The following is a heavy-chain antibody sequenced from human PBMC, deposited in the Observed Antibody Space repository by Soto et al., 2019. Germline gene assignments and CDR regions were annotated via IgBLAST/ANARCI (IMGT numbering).Heavy chain of an antibody. CDR3: ASPAASGIL. V-gene: IGHV1-69*13. CDR1: GGAFNTYV. Sequence: SVKVSCKASGGAFNTYVFNWVRQAPGQGLEWMGAITPIFGTVDYAQKFQGRVTISADESTTTVYMELSSIRYDDTAVYYCASPAASGILWGQGSLVNVS. J-gene: IGHJ4*02. D-gene: IGHD6-13*01. CDR2: ITPIFGTV.